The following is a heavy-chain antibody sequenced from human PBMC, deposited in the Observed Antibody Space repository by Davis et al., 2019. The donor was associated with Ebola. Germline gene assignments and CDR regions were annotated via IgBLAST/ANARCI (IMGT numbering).Heavy chain of an antibody. CDR3: AKEYYGSYYGAFDI. CDR1: GFTFDDYS. Sequence: GESLKISCEASGFTFDDYSMHWVRQPPGKGLEWVSLISWDGGSTYYADSVKGRFTISRDNSKNSLYLQMNSLRTEDTALYYCAKEYYGSYYGAFDIWGQGTMVTVSS. D-gene: IGHD1-26*01. CDR2: ISWDGGST. J-gene: IGHJ3*02. V-gene: IGHV3-43*01.